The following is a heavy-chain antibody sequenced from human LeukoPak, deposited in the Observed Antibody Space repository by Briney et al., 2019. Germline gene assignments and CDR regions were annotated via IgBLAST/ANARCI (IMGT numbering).Heavy chain of an antibody. CDR3: ASRAWNYGPFDY. CDR2: VYTSGGT. Sequence: SETLSLTCTVSGGSISSYYWSWIRQPAGKGLEWIGRVYTSGGTHYNPSLKSRVTMSVDTSKNQFSLKLSSVTAADTAVYYCASRAWNYGPFDYWGQGTLVTVSS. CDR1: GGSISSYY. J-gene: IGHJ4*02. V-gene: IGHV4-4*07. D-gene: IGHD1-7*01.